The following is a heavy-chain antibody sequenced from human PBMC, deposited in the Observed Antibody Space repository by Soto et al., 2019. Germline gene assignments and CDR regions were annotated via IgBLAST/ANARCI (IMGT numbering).Heavy chain of an antibody. Sequence: QVQLVQSGAEVKKPGSSVNVSCKASGGTFSSYAISWVRQSPGQGLEWMGGIIPICGTATYAQKFQGRVTMTADEATSTAYMDLSSVRDEDTAVYYCARDLFVTGNGNYGWWFDPWGQGTLVTGSS. CDR1: GGTFSSYA. D-gene: IGHD1-7*01. CDR3: ARDLFVTGNGNYGWWFDP. J-gene: IGHJ5*02. V-gene: IGHV1-69*01. CDR2: IIPICGTA.